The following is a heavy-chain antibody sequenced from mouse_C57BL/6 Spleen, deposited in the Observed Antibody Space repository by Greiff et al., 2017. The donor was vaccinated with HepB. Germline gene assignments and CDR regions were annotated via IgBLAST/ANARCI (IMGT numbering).Heavy chain of an antibody. CDR2: INPNNGGT. J-gene: IGHJ2*01. CDR1: GYTFTDYY. D-gene: IGHD4-1*01. CDR3: ARFLWDGLDY. Sequence: EVQLQQSGPELVKPGASVKISCKASGYTFTDYYMNWVKQSHGKSLEWIGDINPNNGGTSYNQKFKGKATLTVDKSSSTAYMELRSLTSEDSAVYYCARFLWDGLDYWGQGTTLTVSS. V-gene: IGHV1-26*01.